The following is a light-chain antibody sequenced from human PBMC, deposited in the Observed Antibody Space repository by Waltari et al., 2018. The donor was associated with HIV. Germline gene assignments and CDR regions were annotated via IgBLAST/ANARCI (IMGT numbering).Light chain of an antibody. CDR1: ESISSW. CDR3: QHYGSSRLT. V-gene: IGKV1-5*03. Sequence: DIQMTQSPSTLSASVGDRVTITCRASESISSWLAWYQQKPGKAPKLLINKASSLGSGVPSRFSGRGSGTDFTLTIGRLEPEDCAVYFCQHYGSSRLTFGGGTKVEIK. CDR2: KAS. J-gene: IGKJ4*01.